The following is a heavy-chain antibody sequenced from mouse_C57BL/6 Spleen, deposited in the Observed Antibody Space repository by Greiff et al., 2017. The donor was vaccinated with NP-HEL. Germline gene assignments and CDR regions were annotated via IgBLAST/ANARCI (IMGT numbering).Heavy chain of an antibody. CDR3: ARKWLRDAMDY. J-gene: IGHJ4*01. CDR2: ISSGSSTI. CDR1: GFTFSDYG. Sequence: EVKLQESGGGLVKPGGSLKLSCAASGFTFSDYGMHWVRQAPEKGLEWVAYISSGSSTIYYADTVKGRFTISRDNAKNTLFLQMTSLRSEDTAMYYCARKWLRDAMDYWGQGTSVTVSS. V-gene: IGHV5-17*01. D-gene: IGHD2-2*01.